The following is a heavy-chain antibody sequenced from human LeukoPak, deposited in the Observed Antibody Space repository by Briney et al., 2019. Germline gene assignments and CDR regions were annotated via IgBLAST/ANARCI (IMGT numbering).Heavy chain of an antibody. V-gene: IGHV4-61*05. CDR2: IYYSGST. Sequence: SETLSLTCTVPGGSISSSSYYWGWIRQPPGKGLEWIGYIYYSGSTNYNPSLKSRVTISVDTSKNQFSLKLSSVTAADTAVYYCARTVLLWFGELPMTGLFDYWGQGTLVTVSS. CDR3: ARTVLLWFGELPMTGLFDY. CDR1: GGSISSSSYY. J-gene: IGHJ4*02. D-gene: IGHD3-10*01.